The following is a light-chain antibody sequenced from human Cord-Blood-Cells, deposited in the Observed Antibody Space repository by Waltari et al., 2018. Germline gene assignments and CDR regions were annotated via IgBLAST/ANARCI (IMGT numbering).Light chain of an antibody. Sequence: QSALTQPASVSGSPGQSITISCTGTSSDVGGYNYVSWYQQHPGKAPKLMIYGVSNRPAGVSKLFSGSKSGKTASLTISGLRAEYEADYYCSSYTSSSTLVFGGGTKLTVL. CDR3: SSYTSSSTLV. V-gene: IGLV2-14*01. CDR2: GVS. J-gene: IGLJ3*02. CDR1: SSDVGGYNY.